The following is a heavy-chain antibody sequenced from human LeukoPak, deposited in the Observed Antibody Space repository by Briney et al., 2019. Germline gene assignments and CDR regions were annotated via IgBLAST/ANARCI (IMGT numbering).Heavy chain of an antibody. D-gene: IGHD6-19*01. J-gene: IGHJ6*02. V-gene: IGHV1-69*13. CDR3: ARDSSSGWYREDYYGMDV. Sequence: SVKVSCKASGGTFSSYAISWVRQAPGQGLEWMGGIIPIFGIANYAQKFQGRVTITADESTSTAYVELSSLRSEDTAVYYCARDSSSGWYREDYYGMDVWGQGTTVTVSS. CDR2: IIPIFGIA. CDR1: GGTFSSYA.